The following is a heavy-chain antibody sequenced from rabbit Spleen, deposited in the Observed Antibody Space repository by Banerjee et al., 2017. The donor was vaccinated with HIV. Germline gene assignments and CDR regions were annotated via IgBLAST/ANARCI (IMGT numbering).Heavy chain of an antibody. Sequence: QSLEESGGGLVQPEGSLTLTCTASGISFSYSDYMCWVRQPPGKGPEWIACIGAGVSYTTYYATWAKGRFTISKTSSTTVTLQMTSLTAADTATYFCARDSATSFSSYGMDLWGPGTLVTVS. D-gene: IGHD1-1*01. CDR1: GISFSYSDY. J-gene: IGHJ6*01. CDR2: IGAGVSYTT. CDR3: ARDSATSFSSYGMDL. V-gene: IGHV1S40*01.